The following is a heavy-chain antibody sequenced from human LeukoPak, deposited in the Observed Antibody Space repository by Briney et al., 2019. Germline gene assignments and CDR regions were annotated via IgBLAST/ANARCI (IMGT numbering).Heavy chain of an antibody. V-gene: IGHV3-48*02. D-gene: IGHD1-14*01. CDR3: ARGTWVCDRTFDT. CDR1: GFTFSTYS. Sequence: GGSLRLSCAASGFTFSTYSMNWVRQAPGKGLERVSYISGTSSIIYYADSVKGRFTISRDNAKNSLYQQMKSLRDEDTAVYYCARGTWVCDRTFDTWGQGTMVTVSS. CDR2: ISGTSSII. J-gene: IGHJ3*02.